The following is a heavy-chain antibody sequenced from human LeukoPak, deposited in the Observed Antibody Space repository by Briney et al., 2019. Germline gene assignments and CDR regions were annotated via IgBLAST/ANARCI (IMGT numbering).Heavy chain of an antibody. V-gene: IGHV3-48*02. CDR3: ARGYSSGWY. D-gene: IGHD6-19*01. Sequence: GGSLRLSCAASGFTFSSYAMSWVRQAPGKGLEWVSYISNSGGTIYYADSVKGRFTISRDNAKNSLYLQMNSLRDEDTAVYYCARGYSSGWYWGQGTLVTVSS. CDR2: ISNSGGTI. J-gene: IGHJ4*02. CDR1: GFTFSSYA.